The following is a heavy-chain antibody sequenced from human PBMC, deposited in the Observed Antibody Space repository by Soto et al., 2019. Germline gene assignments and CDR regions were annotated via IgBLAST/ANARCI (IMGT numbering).Heavy chain of an antibody. Sequence: GGSLRLSCAASGFTFNSYGMHWVRQAPGKGLEWVAVISYDGSNKYYADSVKGRFTIARDNSKNTLYLQMSSLRAEDTAVYYCVKDGSSGWPYYYGLDVWGQGTSVTAP. CDR3: VKDGSSGWPYYYGLDV. CDR2: ISYDGSNK. D-gene: IGHD6-19*01. CDR1: GFTFNSYG. V-gene: IGHV3-30*18. J-gene: IGHJ6*02.